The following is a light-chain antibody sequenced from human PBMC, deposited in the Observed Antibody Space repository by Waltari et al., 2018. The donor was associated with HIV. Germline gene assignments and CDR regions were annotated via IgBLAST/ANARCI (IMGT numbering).Light chain of an antibody. CDR3: QQAHSFPHT. CDR2: DAS. J-gene: IGKJ2*01. Sequence: DIQMTQSPSSMSASVGDKVTITCRATQFISTSLAWYQQRPNRAPKLLIFDASRLQSGATSRFSGRGSGTQFTLTINSLQPEDVGTYYCQQAHSFPHTFGQGT. V-gene: IGKV1-12*01. CDR1: QFISTS.